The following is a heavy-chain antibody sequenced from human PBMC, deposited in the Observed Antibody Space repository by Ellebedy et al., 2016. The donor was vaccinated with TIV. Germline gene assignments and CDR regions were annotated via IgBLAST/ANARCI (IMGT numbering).Heavy chain of an antibody. J-gene: IGHJ3*02. D-gene: IGHD5-18*01. CDR1: GFIFSSFV. Sequence: GGSLRLSCAASGFIFSSFVMHWVRQAPGTGLEWVAVISYDGSNTHYADSVKGRFTISRDNSKNTLDLQMNSLRAEDTAVYFCAKSYGDSAMLIWAFDIWGQGTMVTVSS. V-gene: IGHV3-30*18. CDR2: ISYDGSNT. CDR3: AKSYGDSAMLIWAFDI.